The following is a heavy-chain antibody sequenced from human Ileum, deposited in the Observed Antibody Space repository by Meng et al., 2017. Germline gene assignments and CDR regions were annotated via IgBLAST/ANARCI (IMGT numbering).Heavy chain of an antibody. V-gene: IGHV3-74*03. CDR3: ARYSRSTCFDI. Sequence: GGSLRLSCVGSGFSLRTYWMHWVRQVPGKGLVWVSNINGDGTNTKYADSVKGRFIISGDNAKNTLYLKMNSLRAEDTAVYYCARYSRSTCFDIWGQGTMVTVSS. D-gene: IGHD6-13*01. CDR1: GFSLRTYW. J-gene: IGHJ3*02. CDR2: INGDGTNT.